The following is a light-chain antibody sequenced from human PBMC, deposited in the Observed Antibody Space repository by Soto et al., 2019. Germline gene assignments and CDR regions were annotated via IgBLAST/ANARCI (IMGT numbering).Light chain of an antibody. CDR1: SSNIGSNT. Sequence: QSVLTQPPSASGTPGQRVTISCSGSSSNIGSNTVNWYQQLPGTPPKLLIYSNNQRPSGVPDRFSGSKSGTSASLAISGLQSEDEADYYCAAWDDSLNGYVFGTGTTLTVL. CDR3: AAWDDSLNGYV. J-gene: IGLJ1*01. CDR2: SNN. V-gene: IGLV1-44*01.